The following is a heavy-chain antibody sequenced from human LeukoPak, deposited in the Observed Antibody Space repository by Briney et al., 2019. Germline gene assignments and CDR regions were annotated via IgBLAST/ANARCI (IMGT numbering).Heavy chain of an antibody. CDR3: ARDSGYYCDSSGYSDFDY. D-gene: IGHD3-22*01. CDR1: GYTFTSYY. V-gene: IGHV1-46*01. CDR2: INPSGGST. Sequence: ASVKVSCKASGYTFTSYYMHWVRQAPGQGLEWMGIINPSGGSTSYAQKFQGRVTMTRDTSASTVYMELSSLRSEDTAVYYCARDSGYYCDSSGYSDFDYWGQGTLVTVSS. J-gene: IGHJ4*02.